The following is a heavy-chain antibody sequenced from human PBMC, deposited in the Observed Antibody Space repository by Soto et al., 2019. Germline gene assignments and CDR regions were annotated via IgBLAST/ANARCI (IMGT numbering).Heavy chain of an antibody. Sequence: DTLSLTCTVSGVSISSYYWSWIRQPPGKGLEWIGYIYYSGSTNYNPSLKSRVTISVDTSKNQFSLKLSSVTAADTAVYYCARSRGGYFDYWGQGTLVTVSS. V-gene: IGHV4-59*07. J-gene: IGHJ4*02. CDR1: GVSISSYY. CDR3: ARSRGGYFDY. CDR2: IYYSGST. D-gene: IGHD3-22*01.